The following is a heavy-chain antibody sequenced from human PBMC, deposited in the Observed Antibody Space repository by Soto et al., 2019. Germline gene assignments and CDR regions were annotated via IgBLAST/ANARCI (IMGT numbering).Heavy chain of an antibody. D-gene: IGHD5-12*01. CDR1: GFTFSSYA. CDR3: ARAWGGYEAFDI. V-gene: IGHV3-30-3*01. J-gene: IGHJ3*02. CDR2: ISHDGSNK. Sequence: GGSLRLSCAASGFTFSSYAMHWVRQAPGKGLEWVAVISHDGSNKYYADSVKGRFTISRDNSKNTLYLQMNSLRAEDTAVYYCARAWGGYEAFDIWGQGTMVTVSS.